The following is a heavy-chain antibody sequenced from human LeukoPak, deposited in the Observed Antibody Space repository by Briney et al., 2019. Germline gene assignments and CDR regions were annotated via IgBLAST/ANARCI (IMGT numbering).Heavy chain of an antibody. D-gene: IGHD3-10*01. Sequence: AGGSLTLSCAASGLTFSSYEMNWVRQAPGKGLEWVSYICSSGSTIYYADSVKGRFTISRDNDKNSLYLQMNSLRAEDTAVYYCARERYYYGSGSYLPFDYWGQGTLVTVSS. CDR1: GLTFSSYE. J-gene: IGHJ4*02. CDR3: ARERYYYGSGSYLPFDY. V-gene: IGHV3-48*03. CDR2: ICSSGSTI.